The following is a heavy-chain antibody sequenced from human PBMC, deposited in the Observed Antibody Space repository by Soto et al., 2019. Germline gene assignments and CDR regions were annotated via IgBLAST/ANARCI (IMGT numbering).Heavy chain of an antibody. J-gene: IGHJ2*01. CDR3: ARCYCSVGSCYTCWHFDL. D-gene: IGHD2-15*01. Sequence: QGQLVQSGAEVKKPGASVKVSCKASGYTCNNSGISWVRQAPGQGLEWMGWSGPYNGNTDHAQNFQGRVTMTTDTCTNTAYMELRSLRSDDTALYYCARCYCSVGSCYTCWHFDLWGRGTLVTVSS. V-gene: IGHV1-18*01. CDR2: SGPYNGNT. CDR1: GYTCNNSG.